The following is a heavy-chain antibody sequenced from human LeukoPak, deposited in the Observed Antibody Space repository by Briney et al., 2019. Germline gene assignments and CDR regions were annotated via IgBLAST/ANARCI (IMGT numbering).Heavy chain of an antibody. CDR1: GFTFSSYA. CDR2: ILNDGNT. V-gene: IGHV3-30*18. D-gene: IGHD4/OR15-4a*01. J-gene: IGHJ4*02. Sequence: GGSLRLSCAASGFTFSSYAMSWVRQAPGKGLEWVAVILNDGNTYFSDSVRGRFNISRDNSKNTVYLQMDSLRVEDTAKYYCANDGGDYGDRLDYWGQGTQVVVSS. CDR3: ANDGGDYGDRLDY.